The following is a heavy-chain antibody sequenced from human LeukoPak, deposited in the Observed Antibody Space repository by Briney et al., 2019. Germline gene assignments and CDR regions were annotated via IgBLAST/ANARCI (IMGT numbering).Heavy chain of an antibody. V-gene: IGHV3-48*03. CDR3: ARDLSGAFDY. Sequence: GGSLRLSCAASGFTFSSYEMNWVRQAPGKGLEWVSYISSSGSTIYYADSVKGRFTISRDNAKDSLYLQMNSLGAEDTAVYYCARDLSGAFDYWGQGTLVTVSS. CDR2: ISSSGSTI. CDR1: GFTFSSYE. D-gene: IGHD3-10*01. J-gene: IGHJ4*02.